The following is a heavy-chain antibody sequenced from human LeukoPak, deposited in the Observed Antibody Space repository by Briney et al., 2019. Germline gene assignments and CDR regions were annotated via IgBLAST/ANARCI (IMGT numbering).Heavy chain of an antibody. CDR2: INPNSGGT. CDR3: ARGGLNWSGYQTYFDY. J-gene: IGHJ4*02. Sequence: ASVNVSCKASGYTFTGYYMHWVRQAPGQGLEWMGWINPNSGGTNYAQKFQGRVTMTRDTSISTAYMELSRLRSDDTAVYYCARGGLNWSGYQTYFDYWGQGTLVTVSS. D-gene: IGHD3-3*01. CDR1: GYTFTGYY. V-gene: IGHV1-2*02.